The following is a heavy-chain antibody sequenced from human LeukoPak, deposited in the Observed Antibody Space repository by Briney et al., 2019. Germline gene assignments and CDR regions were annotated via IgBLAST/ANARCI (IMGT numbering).Heavy chain of an antibody. CDR3: AKGSQQQLVPAFDY. D-gene: IGHD6-13*01. CDR2: ISWNSGRI. CDR1: GFTFDDYA. J-gene: IGHJ4*02. V-gene: IGHV3-9*03. Sequence: GGSLRLSCAASGFTFDDYATHWVRQAPGKGLEWVSGISWNSGRIGYADSVKGRFTISRDNAKNSLYLQMNSLRAEDMALYYCAKGSQQQLVPAFDYWGQGTLVTVSS.